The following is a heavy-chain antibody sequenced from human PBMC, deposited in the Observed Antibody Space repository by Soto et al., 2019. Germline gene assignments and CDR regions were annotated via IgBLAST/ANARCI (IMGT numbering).Heavy chain of an antibody. Sequence: GASVKVSCRASGGTFSSYAISWVRQAPGQGLEWMGGIIPIFGTANYAQKFQGRVTITADESTSTAYMELSSLRSEDTAVYYCVRGIIEGYSYGGPSPFDYWGQGTLVTVSS. V-gene: IGHV1-69*13. J-gene: IGHJ4*02. CDR1: GGTFSSYA. CDR2: IIPIFGTA. D-gene: IGHD5-18*01. CDR3: VRGIIEGYSYGGPSPFDY.